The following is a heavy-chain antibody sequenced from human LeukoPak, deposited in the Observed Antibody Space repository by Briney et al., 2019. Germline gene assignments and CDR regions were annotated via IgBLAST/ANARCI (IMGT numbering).Heavy chain of an antibody. CDR1: GFTFSTYA. CDR3: AKKGKGDTSMVKLYFDY. Sequence: QPGGSPRLSCAASGFTFSTYAMSWVRQAPGKGLEWVSTISGSGGSTYYADSVKGRFTISRDNSKNTMFLQMNSLRAEDTAVYYCAKKGKGDTSMVKLYFDYWGQGTLVTVSS. CDR2: ISGSGGST. D-gene: IGHD5-18*01. V-gene: IGHV3-23*01. J-gene: IGHJ4*02.